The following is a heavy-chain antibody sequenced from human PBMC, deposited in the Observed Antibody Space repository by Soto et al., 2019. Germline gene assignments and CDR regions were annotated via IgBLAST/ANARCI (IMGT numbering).Heavy chain of an antibody. V-gene: IGHV3-23*01. Sequence: VQVLESGGGLVQPGGSLRLSCAASGFTFSSFAMSWVRQAPGKGLEWVSSITDSGDETYYSDSVKGRFTISRDNPKNTVFLHLSRLRPADTARYYCAKDAAGRVAARFDHWGQGSLVTVSS. CDR2: ITDSGDET. CDR1: GFTFSSFA. CDR3: AKDAAGRVAARFDH. D-gene: IGHD6-13*01. J-gene: IGHJ4*02.